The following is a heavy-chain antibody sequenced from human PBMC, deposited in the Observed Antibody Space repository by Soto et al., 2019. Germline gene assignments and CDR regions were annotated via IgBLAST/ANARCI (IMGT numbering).Heavy chain of an antibody. J-gene: IGHJ4*02. CDR3: ARDIRGSPGKAVSGLDLDY. Sequence: PSRTMSISCAVYGGSFSGYFWTLIRQPLGKGLEWIGEVNHGGSTDYNPSLKSRLTISRDTSKNQFSLKLASVTAADTAVYYCARDIRGSPGKAVSGLDLDYSGPVTLLP. D-gene: IGHD6-19*01. V-gene: IGHV4-34*01. CDR1: GGSFSGYF. CDR2: VNHGGST.